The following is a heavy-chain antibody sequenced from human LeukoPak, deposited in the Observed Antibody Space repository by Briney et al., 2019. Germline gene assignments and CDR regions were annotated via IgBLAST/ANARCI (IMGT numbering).Heavy chain of an antibody. V-gene: IGHV1-18*01. CDR1: GYTFTSYG. Sequence: ASVKVSCKASGYTFTSYGISWVRQAPGQGLEWMGWISAYNGNTNYAQKLQGRVTMTTDTSTSTAYMELRSLRSDDTAVYYCARGSRYDILTGYSELYGMDVWGQGTTVTVSS. CDR3: ARGSRYDILTGYSELYGMDV. D-gene: IGHD3-9*01. J-gene: IGHJ6*02. CDR2: ISAYNGNT.